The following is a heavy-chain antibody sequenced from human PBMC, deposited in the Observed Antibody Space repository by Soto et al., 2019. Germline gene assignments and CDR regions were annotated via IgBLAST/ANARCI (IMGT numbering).Heavy chain of an antibody. V-gene: IGHV3-11*06. CDR3: VRSGDNYNLLDY. CDR2: SSSSGSFT. Sequence: PGGSLRLSCAASGFTFSDHYMSWIRQAPGKGLEWIGYSSSSGSFTRYADSVKGRFSISRDNAKNSLYLQINSLRGDDTAIYYCVRSGDNYNLLDYWGQGTPVTVSS. D-gene: IGHD1-1*01. J-gene: IGHJ4*02. CDR1: GFTFSDHY.